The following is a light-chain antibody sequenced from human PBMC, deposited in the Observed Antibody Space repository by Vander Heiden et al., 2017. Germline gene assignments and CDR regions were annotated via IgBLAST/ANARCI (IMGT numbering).Light chain of an antibody. J-gene: IGKJ3*01. CDR3: QQYYSAPFT. Sequence: DIVMIQSPDSLAVSLGERATINCKSSQSVLYSSNNKNYLAWYQQKPGQPPKLLIYWASTRESGVPDRFSDSGSGTDFTLTISSLQAEDVAVYYCQQYYSAPFTFGPGTKVDIK. V-gene: IGKV4-1*01. CDR2: WAS. CDR1: QSVLYSSNNKNY.